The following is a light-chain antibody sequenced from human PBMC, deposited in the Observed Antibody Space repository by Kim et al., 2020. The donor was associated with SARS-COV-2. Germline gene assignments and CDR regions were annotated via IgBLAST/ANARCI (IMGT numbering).Light chain of an antibody. J-gene: IGKJ2*01. V-gene: IGKV1-5*03. CDR2: RAS. Sequence: DIQMTQSPSTLSASVGDRVTITCRASQSISTWLAWYQQKPGKAPKLLIYRASSLESGVPSRFSGSGSGTEFTLTISSLQPDDFATYSCQQHNSYPSTFGQGPKLEI. CDR1: QSISTW. CDR3: QQHNSYPST.